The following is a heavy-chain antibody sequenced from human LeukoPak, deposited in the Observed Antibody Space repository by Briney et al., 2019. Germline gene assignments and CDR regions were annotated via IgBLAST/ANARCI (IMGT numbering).Heavy chain of an antibody. CDR2: IYYSGST. V-gene: IGHV4-59*01. Sequence: SETLSLTCAVYGGSFSGYYWSWIRQPPGKGLEWIGYIYYSGSTNYNPSLKSRVTISVDTSKNQFSLKLSSVTAADTAVYYCARGYSSYYYYMDVWGKGTTVTVSS. CDR1: GGSFSGYY. D-gene: IGHD5-18*01. J-gene: IGHJ6*03. CDR3: ARGYSSYYYYMDV.